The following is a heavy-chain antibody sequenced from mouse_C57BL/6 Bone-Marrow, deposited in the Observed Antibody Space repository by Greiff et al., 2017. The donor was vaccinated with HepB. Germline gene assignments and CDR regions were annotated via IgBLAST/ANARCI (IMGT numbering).Heavy chain of an antibody. Sequence: VKLQESGAELVRPGTSVKVSCKASGYAFTNYLIEWVKQRPGQGLEWIGVINPGSGGTNYNEKFKGKATLTADKSSSTAYMQLSSLTSEDSAVYFCARSDYGSPFAYWGQGTLVTVSA. J-gene: IGHJ3*01. CDR3: ARSDYGSPFAY. D-gene: IGHD1-1*01. CDR1: GYAFTNYL. V-gene: IGHV1-54*01. CDR2: INPGSGGT.